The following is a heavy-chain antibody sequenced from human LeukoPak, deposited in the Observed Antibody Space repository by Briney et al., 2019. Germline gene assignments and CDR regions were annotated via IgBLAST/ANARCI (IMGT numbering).Heavy chain of an antibody. Sequence: PSETLSLTCTVSGGSISSNSYYWGWIRQPPGKGLKWIGSIYYSGSTYYNPSLKSRVTISVDTSKNQFSLKLSSVTAADTAVYYCARDRGYDTFDYWGQGTLVTVSS. CDR1: GGSISSNSYY. V-gene: IGHV4-39*07. J-gene: IGHJ4*02. CDR2: IYYSGST. CDR3: ARDRGYDTFDY. D-gene: IGHD3-9*01.